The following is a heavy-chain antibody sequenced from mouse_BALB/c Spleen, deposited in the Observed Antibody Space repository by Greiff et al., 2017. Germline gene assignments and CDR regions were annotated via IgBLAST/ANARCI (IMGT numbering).Heavy chain of an antibody. CDR3: TRWVTTCIDD. J-gene: IGHJ2*01. D-gene: IGHD2-3*01. V-gene: IGHV1-5*01. CDR2: IYPGNSDT. Sequence: EVQLQQSGPVLARPGASVKMSRKASGSRFPSYWMHWVKQRPGQGLEWIGAIYPGNSDTSYNQKFKGKAKLTAVTSASTAYMELSSLTNEDSAVYYCTRWVTTCIDDWGQGTTLTVSS. CDR1: GSRFPSYW.